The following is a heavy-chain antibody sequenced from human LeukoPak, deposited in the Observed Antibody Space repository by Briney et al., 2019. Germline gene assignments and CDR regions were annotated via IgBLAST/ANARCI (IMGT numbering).Heavy chain of an antibody. V-gene: IGHV3-23*01. Sequence: PGGSLRLSCAASGFTFSSYAMSYVRQAPGNGLEWVSAIRGSGYSTFYAGSVKGRFTISRDNSKNTLYLQMNSLRAEDTAIYFCARQSYYYHSSGWAFDIWGQGTMVTVSS. CDR2: IRGSGYST. D-gene: IGHD3-22*01. CDR3: ARQSYYYHSSGWAFDI. J-gene: IGHJ3*02. CDR1: GFTFSSYA.